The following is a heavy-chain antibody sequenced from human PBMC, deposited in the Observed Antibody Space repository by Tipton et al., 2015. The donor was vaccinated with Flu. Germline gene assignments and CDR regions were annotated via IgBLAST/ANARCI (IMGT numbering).Heavy chain of an antibody. V-gene: IGHV3-30-3*01. CDR2: ISYDGSNK. CDR3: ARDPAGGPGWELANYYYYGMDV. D-gene: IGHD1-26*01. J-gene: IGHJ6*02. Sequence: QVQLVQSGGGVVQPGRSLRLSCAASGFTFSSYAMHWVRQAPGKGLEWVAVISYDGSNKYYADSVKGRFTISRDNSKNTLYLQMSSLRAEDTAVYYCARDPAGGPGWELANYYYYGMDVWGQGP. CDR1: GFTFSSYA.